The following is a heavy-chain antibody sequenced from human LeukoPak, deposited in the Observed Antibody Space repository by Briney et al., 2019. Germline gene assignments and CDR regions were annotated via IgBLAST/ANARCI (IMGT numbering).Heavy chain of an antibody. CDR2: IWYDGSNK. J-gene: IGHJ4*02. CDR3: VAVSGSYHTLYY. CDR1: GFTFSSYG. Sequence: GGSLRLSCAASGFTFSSYGMHWVRQAPGKGLERVAVIWYDGSNKYYADSVKGRFTISRDNSKNTLYLQMNSLRAEDTAVYYCVAVSGSYHTLYYWGQGTLVTVSS. V-gene: IGHV3-33*01. D-gene: IGHD1-26*01.